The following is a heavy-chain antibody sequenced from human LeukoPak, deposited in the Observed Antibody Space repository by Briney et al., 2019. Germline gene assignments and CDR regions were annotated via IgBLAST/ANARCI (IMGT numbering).Heavy chain of an antibody. Sequence: GGSLRLSCAASGFTFSSYSMNWVRQAPGKGLEWVSSISSSSSYIYYADSVKGRFTISRDNAKNSLYLQMNSLRAEDTAVYYCARDPASAAAAAGDYWGQGTLVTVSS. CDR2: ISSSSSYI. D-gene: IGHD6-13*01. CDR1: GFTFSSYS. V-gene: IGHV3-21*01. J-gene: IGHJ4*02. CDR3: ARDPASAAAAAGDY.